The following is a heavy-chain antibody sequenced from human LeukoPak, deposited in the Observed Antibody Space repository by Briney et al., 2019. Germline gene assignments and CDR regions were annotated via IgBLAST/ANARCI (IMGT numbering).Heavy chain of an antibody. CDR1: GGSFSGYY. D-gene: IGHD6-13*01. CDR3: ARGRGRAVAVPYNWFDP. Sequence: SETLSLTCAVYGGSFSGYYWSWIRQPPGKGLEWIGEINHSGSTNYNPSLKSRVTISVDTSKNQFSLKLSSVTAADTAVYYCARGRGRAVAVPYNWFDPWGQGTLVTVSS. V-gene: IGHV4-34*01. CDR2: INHSGST. J-gene: IGHJ5*02.